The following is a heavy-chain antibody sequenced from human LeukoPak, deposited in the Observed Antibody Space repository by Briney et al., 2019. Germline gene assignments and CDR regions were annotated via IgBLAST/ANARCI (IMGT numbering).Heavy chain of an antibody. V-gene: IGHV1-69*05. J-gene: IGHJ5*02. Sequence: GSSVKVSCKASGGTFSSYAISWVRQAPGRGLEWMGGIIPIFGTANYAQKFQGRVTITTDESTSTAYMELSSLRSEDTAVYYCAREATGWFDPWGQGTLVTVSS. CDR2: IIPIFGTA. CDR3: AREATGWFDP. CDR1: GGTFSSYA.